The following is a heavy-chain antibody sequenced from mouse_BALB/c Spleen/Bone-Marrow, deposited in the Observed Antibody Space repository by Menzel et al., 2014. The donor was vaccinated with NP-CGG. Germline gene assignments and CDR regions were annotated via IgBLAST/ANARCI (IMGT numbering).Heavy chain of an antibody. CDR2: IYPSDNYT. J-gene: IGHJ2*01. CDR3: TRTNEDFYH. CDR1: GYTFTSYW. Sequence: QSGAELVRPGASVKLSCKTSGYTFTSYWINWVKQRPGQGLEWIGNIYPSDNYTNYNQKFKDKATLTVDISSTTAYMQVSSPATEDSAVYFLTRTNEDFYHWCQGTTLTVSS. V-gene: IGHV1-69*02.